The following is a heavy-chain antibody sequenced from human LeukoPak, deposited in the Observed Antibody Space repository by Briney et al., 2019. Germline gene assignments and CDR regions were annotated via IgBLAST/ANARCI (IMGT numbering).Heavy chain of an antibody. V-gene: IGHV3-30-3*01. Sequence: PGGSLRLSCAASGFTFSSYAMHWVRQAPGKGLEWVAVISLDGDNKYYADSVKGRFTISRDNSKNTLYLQMNSLRAEDTAVYYCARDQGGTSGWHHGDYWGQGTLVTVSS. D-gene: IGHD6-19*01. CDR2: ISLDGDNK. CDR1: GFTFSSYA. J-gene: IGHJ4*02. CDR3: ARDQGGTSGWHHGDY.